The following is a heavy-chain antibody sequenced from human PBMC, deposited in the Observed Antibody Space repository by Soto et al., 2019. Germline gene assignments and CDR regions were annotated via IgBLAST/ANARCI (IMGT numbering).Heavy chain of an antibody. Sequence: VRQPPGKGLEWMGYLSYTGSTYYNPSLRNRATISVDESSNHLSLRLSSVTAADTAVYYCARELEGGVFDIWGRGTLVTVSS. CDR3: ARELEGGVFDI. V-gene: IGHV4-30-4*01. D-gene: IGHD2-8*02. CDR2: LSYTGST. J-gene: IGHJ3*02.